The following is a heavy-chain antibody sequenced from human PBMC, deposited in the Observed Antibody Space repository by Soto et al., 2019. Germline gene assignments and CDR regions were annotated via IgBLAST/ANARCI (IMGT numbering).Heavy chain of an antibody. CDR2: IYYSGST. CDR3: AREGYSYGYDWFDT. D-gene: IGHD5-18*01. Sequence: PSETLSLTCTVSGGSISSGGYYWSWIRQHPGKGLEWIGYIYYSGSTYYNPSLKSRVTISVDTSKNQFSLKLSSVTAADTAVYYCAREGYSYGYDWFDTWGQGTLVTVSS. CDR1: GGSISSGGYY. V-gene: IGHV4-31*03. J-gene: IGHJ5*02.